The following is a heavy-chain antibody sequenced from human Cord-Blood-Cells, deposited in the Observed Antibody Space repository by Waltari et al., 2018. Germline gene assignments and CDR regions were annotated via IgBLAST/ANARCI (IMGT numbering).Heavy chain of an antibody. CDR1: GGSISSYY. V-gene: IGHV4-59*01. CDR2: IYYSGST. CDR3: ARVSSSWYLDAFDI. D-gene: IGHD6-13*01. Sequence: QVQLQESGPGLVKPSETLSLTCTVSGGSISSYYWSWIRQPPGKGLEWIGYIYYSGSTNDNPALKGRVTISVDTSKNHFSLKLCSVTAADTAVYYCARVSSSWYLDAFDIWGQGTMVTVSS. J-gene: IGHJ3*02.